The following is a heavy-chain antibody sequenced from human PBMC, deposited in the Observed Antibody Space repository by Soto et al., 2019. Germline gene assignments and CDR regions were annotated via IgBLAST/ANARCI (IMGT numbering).Heavy chain of an antibody. CDR1: GGTFSSYA. CDR3: ARNPGTIAVAGSPVDY. J-gene: IGHJ4*02. Sequence: SVKVSCKASGGTFSSYAISWVRQAPGQGLEWMGGIIPIFGTANYAQKFQGRVTITADESTSTAYMELSSLRSEDTAVYYCARNPGTIAVAGSPVDYWGQGTLVTVSS. CDR2: IIPIFGTA. V-gene: IGHV1-69*13. D-gene: IGHD6-19*01.